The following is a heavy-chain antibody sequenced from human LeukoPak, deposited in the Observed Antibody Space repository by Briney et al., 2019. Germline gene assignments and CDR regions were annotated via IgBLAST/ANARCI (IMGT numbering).Heavy chain of an antibody. CDR1: GFTFSDYY. Sequence: PGGSLRLSCVASGFTFSDYYMSWIRQAPETGLEWLSYTSPSGGTIYYTDSVKGRFTMSRDNAQNALYLQMNSLRAEDTAVYYCAKAQKDIPGHGGGPSDYWGQGTLVTVSS. J-gene: IGHJ4*02. CDR2: TSPSGGTI. CDR3: AKAQKDIPGHGGGPSDY. V-gene: IGHV3-11*04. D-gene: IGHD2-15*01.